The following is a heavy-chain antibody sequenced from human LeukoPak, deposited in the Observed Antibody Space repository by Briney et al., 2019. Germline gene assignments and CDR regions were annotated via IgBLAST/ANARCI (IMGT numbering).Heavy chain of an antibody. CDR2: FDPEDGET. D-gene: IGHD6-13*01. CDR1: GYTLTELS. V-gene: IGHV1-24*01. CDR3: ATDLTHRDSSSWYYFDY. Sequence: ASVKVSCKVSGYTLTELSMHSVRQAPGKGLEWMGGFDPEDGETIYAQKFQGRVTMTEDTSTDTAYMELSSLRSEDTAVYYCATDLTHRDSSSWYYFDYWGQGTLVTVSS. J-gene: IGHJ4*02.